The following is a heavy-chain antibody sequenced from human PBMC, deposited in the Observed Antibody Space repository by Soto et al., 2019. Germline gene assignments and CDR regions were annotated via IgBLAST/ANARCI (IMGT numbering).Heavy chain of an antibody. Sequence: PSETLSLTCTVSGGSISSYYWSWIRQPPGKGLEWIGYIYYSGSTNYNPSLKSRVTISVDTSKNQFSLKLSSVTAADTAVYYCARAYTVEGTEGYCSGGSCYSWGKRKPSWFDPWGQGTLVTVSS. D-gene: IGHD2-15*01. CDR2: IYYSGST. J-gene: IGHJ5*02. V-gene: IGHV4-59*01. CDR3: ARAYTVEGTEGYCSGGSCYSWGKRKPSWFDP. CDR1: GGSISSYY.